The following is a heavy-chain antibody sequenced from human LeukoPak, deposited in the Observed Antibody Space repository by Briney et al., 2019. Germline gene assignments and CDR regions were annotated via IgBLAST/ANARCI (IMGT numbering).Heavy chain of an antibody. Sequence: GGSLRLSCAASGFTFSTYAMSWVRQAPGKGLEWVSAISGSGGSTYYADSVKGRFTISRGNSKNTLDLQMNSLRAEDTAVYYCAKEELAAAGRDFEYWGQGTLVTVSS. J-gene: IGHJ4*02. CDR1: GFTFSTYA. CDR3: AKEELAAAGRDFEY. CDR2: ISGSGGST. D-gene: IGHD6-13*01. V-gene: IGHV3-23*01.